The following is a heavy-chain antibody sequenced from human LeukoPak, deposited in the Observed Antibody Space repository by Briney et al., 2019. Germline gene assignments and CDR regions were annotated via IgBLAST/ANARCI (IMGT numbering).Heavy chain of an antibody. CDR1: GGTFSSYA. CDR3: ARGGAVGSYTFDY. D-gene: IGHD1-26*01. Sequence: SVEVSCKASGGTFSSYAISWVRQAPGQGLEWMGGIIPIFGTANYAQKFQGRVTITADESTSTAYMELSSLRSEDTAVYYCARGGAVGSYTFDYWGQGTLVTVSS. CDR2: IIPIFGTA. V-gene: IGHV1-69*01. J-gene: IGHJ4*02.